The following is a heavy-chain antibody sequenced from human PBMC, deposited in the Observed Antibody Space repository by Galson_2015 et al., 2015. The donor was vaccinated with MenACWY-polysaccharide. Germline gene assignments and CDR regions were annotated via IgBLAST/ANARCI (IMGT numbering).Heavy chain of an antibody. CDR2: IREDGSKK. CDR3: ATNGCYYTFDH. CDR1: GFTFSSYW. V-gene: IGHV3-7*03. D-gene: IGHD1-26*01. J-gene: IGHJ4*02. Sequence: SVRLSCAASGFTFSSYWMSWVRQAPGQGLEWMAEIREDGSKKDYADSVKGRFTISRDNAKKSLYLQMNSLRAEDAAIYYCATNGCYYTFDHWGQGALVIVSS.